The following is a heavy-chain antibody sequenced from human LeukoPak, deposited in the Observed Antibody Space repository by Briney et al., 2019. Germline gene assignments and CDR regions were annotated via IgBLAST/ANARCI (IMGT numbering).Heavy chain of an antibody. D-gene: IGHD3-22*01. CDR1: GYSISSGYY. CDR3: ARTPGITIIVVANN. CDR2: IYHSGST. V-gene: IGHV4-38-2*01. J-gene: IGHJ4*02. Sequence: SETLSLTCAVSGYSISSGYYWGWIRQPPGKGLEWLGSIYHSGSTYYNPSLKSRVTISVDTSKNQFSLKLSSVPAARPSVYYCARTPGITIIVVANNWGQGNLGTVSS.